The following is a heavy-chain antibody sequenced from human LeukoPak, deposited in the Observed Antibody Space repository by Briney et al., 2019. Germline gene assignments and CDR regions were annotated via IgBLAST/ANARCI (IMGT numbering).Heavy chain of an antibody. J-gene: IGHJ4*02. CDR3: AIHPRGIAAAGKTGED. CDR2: IGDDGSNK. Sequence: PERALRLSSAASRVTFSNYGMLSDGPAPRKVLGWEDVIGDDGSNKYYADSVKGRFTISRDNSRSTLYLQMNSLRAEDTAGYYCAIHPRGIAAAGKTGEDWGQGTLVTVSS. V-gene: IGHV3-33*01. CDR1: RVTFSNYG. D-gene: IGHD6-13*01.